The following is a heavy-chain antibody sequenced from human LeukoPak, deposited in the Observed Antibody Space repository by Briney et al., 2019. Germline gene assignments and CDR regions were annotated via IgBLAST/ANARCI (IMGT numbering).Heavy chain of an antibody. J-gene: IGHJ3*02. CDR2: IYPGDSDT. D-gene: IGHD6-19*01. V-gene: IGHV5-51*01. CDR3: ARLAVAGQDAFDI. Sequence: GESLKISRKGSGYSFTTYWIGWVRQMPGKGLGWRGIIYPGDSDTRYSPSFQGQVTISADKSISTAYLQWSSLKASDTAMYYCARLAVAGQDAFDIWGQGTMVTVSS. CDR1: GYSFTTYW.